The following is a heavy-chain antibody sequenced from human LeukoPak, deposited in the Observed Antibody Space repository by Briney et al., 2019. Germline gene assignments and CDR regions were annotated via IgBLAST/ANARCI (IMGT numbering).Heavy chain of an antibody. CDR1: GFTFSSYA. D-gene: IGHD6-13*01. J-gene: IGHJ4*02. CDR3: ARVNSSSWYYFDY. Sequence: GGSLRLSCAASGFTFSSYAMHWVRQAPGQGLEWMGWINPNSGGTNYAQKFQGWVTMTRDTSISTVYMELSRLRSDDTAVYYCARVNSSSWYYFDYWGQGTLVTVSS. CDR2: INPNSGGT. V-gene: IGHV1-2*04.